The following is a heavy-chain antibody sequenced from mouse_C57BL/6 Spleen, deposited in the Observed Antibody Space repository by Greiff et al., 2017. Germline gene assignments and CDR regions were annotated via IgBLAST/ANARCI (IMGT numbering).Heavy chain of an antibody. D-gene: IGHD2-12*01. CDR3: ARSPYSPWGFAY. Sequence: QVQLQQPGAELVKPGASVKMSCKASGYTFTSYWITWVKQRPGQGLEWIGDIYPGSGSTNYNEKFKSKATLTVDTSSSTAYMQLSSLTSEDSAVYYCARSPYSPWGFAYWGQGTLVNVSA. CDR1: GYTFTSYW. CDR2: IYPGSGST. J-gene: IGHJ3*01. V-gene: IGHV1-55*01.